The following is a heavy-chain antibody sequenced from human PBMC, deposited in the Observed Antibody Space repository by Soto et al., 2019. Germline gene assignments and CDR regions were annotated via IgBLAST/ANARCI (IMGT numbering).Heavy chain of an antibody. CDR1: GLTVSQNY. CDR2: LYAEGST. CDR3: VRPRPSGENYGMDV. V-gene: IGHV3-53*01. D-gene: IGHD1-26*01. J-gene: IGHJ6*02. Sequence: VQLVESGGGLIQPGGSLRLSCVASGLTVSQNYMAWVRQAPEMGPQWVSVLYAEGSTYYTESVKGRFTISRDPPKNTLFLQMDGLRAEDTAVYYCVRPRPSGENYGMDVWGQGTTVTVSS.